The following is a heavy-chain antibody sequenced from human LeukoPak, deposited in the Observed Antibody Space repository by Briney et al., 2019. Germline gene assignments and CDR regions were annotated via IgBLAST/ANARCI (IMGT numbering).Heavy chain of an antibody. CDR2: INHSGST. CDR1: GGSFSGYY. J-gene: IGHJ4*02. CDR3: ARGRARVTMVRGVIITYYFDY. V-gene: IGHV4-34*01. D-gene: IGHD3-10*01. Sequence: KPSETLSLTCAVYGGSFSGYYWSWIRQPPGKGLERIGEINHSGSTNYNPSLKSRVTISVDTSKNQFSLKLSSVTAADTAVYYCARGRARVTMVRGVIITYYFDYWGQGTMVTVSS.